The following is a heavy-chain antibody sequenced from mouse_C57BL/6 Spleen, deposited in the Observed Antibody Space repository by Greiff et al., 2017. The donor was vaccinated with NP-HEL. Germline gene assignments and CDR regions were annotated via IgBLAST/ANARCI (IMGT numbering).Heavy chain of an antibody. D-gene: IGHD4-1*01. Sequence: EVQLQQSGTVLARPGASVKMSCKTSGYTFTSYWMHWVKQRPGQGLEWIGAIYPGNSDTSYNQKFKGKAKLTAVTSASTAYMELSSLTNEDSAVYYCTRSANWDHYYAMDYWGQGTSVTVSS. CDR1: GYTFTSYW. J-gene: IGHJ4*01. V-gene: IGHV1-5*01. CDR3: TRSANWDHYYAMDY. CDR2: IYPGNSDT.